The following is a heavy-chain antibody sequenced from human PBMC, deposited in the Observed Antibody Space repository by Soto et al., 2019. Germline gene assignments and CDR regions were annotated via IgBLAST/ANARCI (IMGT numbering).Heavy chain of an antibody. V-gene: IGHV3-53*01. J-gene: IGHJ6*02. CDR1: GLTVSHNY. CDR3: VRPRPSGENYGMDV. D-gene: IGHD3-16*01. CDR2: LYTEGTT. Sequence: GESLRLSCVASGLTVSHNYMAWVRQAPEMGLEWVSILYTEGTTYYADSVKGRFTTSRDSSKNTLFLQMDSLRAEDTAVYYCVRPRPSGENYGMDVWGQGTTVTVSS.